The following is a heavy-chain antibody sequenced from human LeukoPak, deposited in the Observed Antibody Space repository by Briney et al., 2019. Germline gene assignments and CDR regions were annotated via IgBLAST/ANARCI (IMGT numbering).Heavy chain of an antibody. J-gene: IGHJ1*01. CDR2: IYHNGST. V-gene: IGHV4-38-2*01. CDR1: GYSISSGYY. D-gene: IGHD2-2*01. CDR3: ASPELHCSSTSCANNLEYFQH. Sequence: KPSETLSLTCAVSGYSISSGYYWGWIRQPPGKGLEWIGSIYHNGSTYYNPSLKSRVTISVDTSKNQFSLKLSSVTAADTAVYYCASPELHCSSTSCANNLEYFQHWGQGTLVTVSS.